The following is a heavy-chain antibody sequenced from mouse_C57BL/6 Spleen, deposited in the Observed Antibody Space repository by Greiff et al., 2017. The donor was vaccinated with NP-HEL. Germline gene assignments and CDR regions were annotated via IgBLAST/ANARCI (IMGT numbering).Heavy chain of an antibody. CDR2: IYPGSGST. Sequence: VQLQQPGAELVKPGASVKMSCKASGYTFTSYWITWVKQRPGQGLEWIGDIYPGSGSTNYNEKFKSKATLTVDTSSSTAYMQLSSLTSEDSAVYYCARSGDGYYWAMDYWGQGTSVTVSS. V-gene: IGHV1-55*01. CDR3: ARSGDGYYWAMDY. CDR1: GYTFTSYW. D-gene: IGHD2-3*01. J-gene: IGHJ4*01.